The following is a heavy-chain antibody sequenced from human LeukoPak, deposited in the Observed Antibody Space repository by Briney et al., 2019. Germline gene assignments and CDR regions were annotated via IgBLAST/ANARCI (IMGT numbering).Heavy chain of an antibody. V-gene: IGHV1-46*01. CDR3: ARERGYCSGSACYGSDY. CDR2: VNPTSGIS. CDR1: GYTFTTSY. D-gene: IGHD2-2*01. Sequence: ASVKVSCKASGYTFTTSYIHWVRQAPGQGLEWMGKVNPTSGISTYAQEFQGRVTMTRDTSTSTVYMELSSLRSDDAAVYFCARERGYCSGSACYGSDYWGQGTLVTVSS. J-gene: IGHJ4*02.